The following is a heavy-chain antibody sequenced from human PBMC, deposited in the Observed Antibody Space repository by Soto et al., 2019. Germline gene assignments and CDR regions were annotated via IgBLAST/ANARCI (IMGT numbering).Heavy chain of an antibody. CDR2: IGIPGDT. D-gene: IGHD3-3*01. V-gene: IGHV3-13*01. CDR3: ARKGVAFDY. J-gene: IGHJ4*02. Sequence: PGGSLRLSCAASGFTFSRSEFHWVRQATGKGLEWVSAIGIPGDTYYSDSVKGRFTISRENGKNSLYLQMNSLRDEDTAVYYCARKGVAFDYWGQGALVTVSS. CDR1: GFTFSRSE.